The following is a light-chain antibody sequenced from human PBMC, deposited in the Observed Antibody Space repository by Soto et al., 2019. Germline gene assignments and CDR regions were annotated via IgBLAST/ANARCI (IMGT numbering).Light chain of an antibody. Sequence: DIQMTQSPSTLSASVGDRVTITCRASQGITRWLAWYQQKPGKAPKLLIYDASSLESGVPSRFSGSGSGTEFTLTISSLQPDDFATYYCQQYKSWWTFGQGTKVEIK. J-gene: IGKJ1*01. V-gene: IGKV1-5*01. CDR1: QGITRW. CDR2: DAS. CDR3: QQYKSWWT.